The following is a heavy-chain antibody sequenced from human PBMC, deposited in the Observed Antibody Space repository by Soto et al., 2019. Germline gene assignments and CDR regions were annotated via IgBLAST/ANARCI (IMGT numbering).Heavy chain of an antibody. Sequence: PGGSLRLSCAASGFTFSSYVMHWVRQAPGKGLEWVAVISYDGSNKYYADSVKGRFTISRDNSKNTLYLQINSLRAEDTAVYYCARDLIVVVTAPYPFYYYYGMDVWGQGTTVTVSS. CDR1: GFTFSSYV. V-gene: IGHV3-30-3*01. CDR3: ARDLIVVVTAPYPFYYYYGMDV. CDR2: ISYDGSNK. J-gene: IGHJ6*02. D-gene: IGHD2-21*02.